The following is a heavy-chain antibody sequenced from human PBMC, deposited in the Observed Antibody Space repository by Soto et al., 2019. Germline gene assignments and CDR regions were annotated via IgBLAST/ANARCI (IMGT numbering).Heavy chain of an antibody. CDR1: GFTFNTYD. CDR3: VRDPAGHGMDV. J-gene: IGHJ6*02. Sequence: PGGSLRLSCAASGFTFNTYDMQWVRQSTGMGLEWVSTIGKAGDTYYLDSVKGRFTISGENAKNSLYLQMNSLRAEDTAVYYCVRDPAGHGMDVWGQGTTVTVSS. D-gene: IGHD6-25*01. CDR2: IGKAGDT. V-gene: IGHV3-13*01.